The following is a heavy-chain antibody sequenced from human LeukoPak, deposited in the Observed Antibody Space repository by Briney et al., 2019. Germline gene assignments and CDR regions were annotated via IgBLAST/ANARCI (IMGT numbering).Heavy chain of an antibody. V-gene: IGHV3-53*01. CDR1: GFTVSSNY. Sequence: GGSLRLSCAASGFTVSSNYMSWVRQAPGKGLKWVSVIYSGGNTFYAASVKGRFTVSRDNSKNTLYLQMTSLRAEDTAVYYCARADYYDSSGYNDYWGQGTLVTVSS. CDR3: ARADYYDSSGYNDY. J-gene: IGHJ4*02. D-gene: IGHD3-22*01. CDR2: IYSGGNT.